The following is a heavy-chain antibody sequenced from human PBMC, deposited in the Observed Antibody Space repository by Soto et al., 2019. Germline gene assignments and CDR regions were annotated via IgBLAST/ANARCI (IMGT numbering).Heavy chain of an antibody. CDR2: INWNGGRT. J-gene: IGHJ4*02. CDR3: AGELN. Sequence: EVQLVESGGVVVQPGGSLRLSCAASGFTFDDYTMHWVRQAPGKGLEWVSTINWNGGRTGYADSVKGRFTISRDNAKNSLHLQMHSLRPEHTALYYCAGELNWGQGTLVTVSS. CDR1: GFTFDDYT. V-gene: IGHV3-20*04.